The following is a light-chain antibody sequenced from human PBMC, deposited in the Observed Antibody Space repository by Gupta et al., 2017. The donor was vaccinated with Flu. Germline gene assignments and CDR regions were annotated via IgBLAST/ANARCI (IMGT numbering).Light chain of an antibody. CDR1: HSVSGW. CDR3: LQYTGYPIT. J-gene: IGKJ5*01. CDR2: QAS. Sequence: PSTLSAAVGDRVTITCRASHSVSGWLAWYQQKPGKAPKHLIYQASTLESGVPSRFSGSGSGTEFTLTISSLQPDDFATYYCLQYTGYPITFGQGTRLEIK. V-gene: IGKV1-5*03.